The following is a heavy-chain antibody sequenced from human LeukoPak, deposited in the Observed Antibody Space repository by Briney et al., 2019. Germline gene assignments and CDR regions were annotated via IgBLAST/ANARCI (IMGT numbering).Heavy chain of an antibody. CDR3: ARGRSRRTYYYDSSGYPNWFDP. CDR1: GYTFTGYY. D-gene: IGHD3-22*01. J-gene: IGHJ5*02. V-gene: IGHV1-2*02. CDR2: INPNSGGT. Sequence: ASVKVSCKASGYTFTGYYMHWVRQAPGQGLEWMGWINPNSGGTNYAQKFQGRVTMTRDTSISTAYMELSRLRSDDTAVYYCARGRSRRTYYYDSSGYPNWFDPWGQGTLVTVSS.